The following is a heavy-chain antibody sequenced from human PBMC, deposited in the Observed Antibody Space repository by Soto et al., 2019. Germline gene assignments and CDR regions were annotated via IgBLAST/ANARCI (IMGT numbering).Heavy chain of an antibody. Sequence: GASVKVSCKASGYTFTSYGISWVRQDPGQGLEWMGWISAYNGNTNYAQKLQGRVTMTTDTSTSTAYMELRSLRSDDTAVYYCARDPQKDYGEDAFDIWGQGTMVTVSS. CDR1: GYTFTSYG. D-gene: IGHD4-17*01. CDR3: ARDPQKDYGEDAFDI. J-gene: IGHJ3*02. CDR2: ISAYNGNT. V-gene: IGHV1-18*01.